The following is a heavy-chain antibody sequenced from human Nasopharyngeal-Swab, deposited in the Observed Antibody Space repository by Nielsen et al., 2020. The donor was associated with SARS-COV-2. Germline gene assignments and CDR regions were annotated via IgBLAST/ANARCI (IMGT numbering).Heavy chain of an antibody. J-gene: IGHJ3*02. CDR1: GGSISSYY. D-gene: IGHD3-10*02. CDR3: ARNVYVHDAFDI. V-gene: IGHV4-59*08. Sequence: SETLSLTCTVSGGSISSYYWSWIRQPPGKGLEWIGYIYYSGSTSFNPSLKSRVTISVDTSKNQFSLKLSSVTAADTAVYYCARNVYVHDAFDIWGQGTMVTVSS. CDR2: IYYSGST.